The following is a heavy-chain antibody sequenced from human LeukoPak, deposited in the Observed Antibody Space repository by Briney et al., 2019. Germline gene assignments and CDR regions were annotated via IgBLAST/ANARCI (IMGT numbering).Heavy chain of an antibody. V-gene: IGHV3-23*01. CDR3: AKDHLPGIVVADRDY. CDR2: ISGSGGST. D-gene: IGHD6-19*01. Sequence: GGSLRLSCAASGFTVSSNYMSWVRQAPGKGLEWVSAISGSGGSTDYADSVKGRFTISRDNSKNTLYLQINSLRAEDTALYYCAKDHLPGIVVADRDYWGQGTLVTVSS. CDR1: GFTVSSNY. J-gene: IGHJ4*02.